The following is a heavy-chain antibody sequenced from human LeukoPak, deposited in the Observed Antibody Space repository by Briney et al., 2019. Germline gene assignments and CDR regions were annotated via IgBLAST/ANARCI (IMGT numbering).Heavy chain of an antibody. J-gene: IGHJ3*02. CDR3: AKHFERYNWNDGAFDI. D-gene: IGHD1-20*01. CDR2: VSTDGRTT. CDR1: GFTFSNYW. V-gene: IGHV3-74*01. Sequence: PGGSLRLSCAASGFTFSNYWIHWVRQAPGKGLVWVSRVSTDGRTTSHADSVEGRFTISRDNSKNTLYLQMNSLRAEDTAVYYCAKHFERYNWNDGAFDIWGQGTMVTVSS.